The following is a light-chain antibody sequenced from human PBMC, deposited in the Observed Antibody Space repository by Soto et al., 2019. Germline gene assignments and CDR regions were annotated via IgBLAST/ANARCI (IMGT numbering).Light chain of an antibody. Sequence: QSALTQPASVSGSPGQSITISCTGTSSDVGGYNYVSWYQQHPGKAPKLMIYDVSNRPSGVSNRFSGSKSGNTASLTISGLPAEEEADYYCSSYTSSSTPLYVFGTGTKVTVL. V-gene: IGLV2-14*01. CDR3: SSYTSSSTPLYV. CDR1: SSDVGGYNY. CDR2: DVS. J-gene: IGLJ1*01.